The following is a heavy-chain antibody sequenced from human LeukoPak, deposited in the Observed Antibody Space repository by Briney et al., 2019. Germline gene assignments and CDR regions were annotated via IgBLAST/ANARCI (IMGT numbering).Heavy chain of an antibody. CDR3: AREIRTGPGRNWFDP. V-gene: IGHV4-39*07. J-gene: IGHJ5*02. CDR1: GGSISSSSYY. CDR2: IYYSGST. D-gene: IGHD3-10*01. Sequence: SETLSLTCTVSGGSISSSSYYWGWIRQPPGKGLEWIGSIYYSGSTYYNPSLKSRVTISVDTSKNQFSLKLSSVTAADTAVYYCAREIRTGPGRNWFDPWGQGTLVTVSS.